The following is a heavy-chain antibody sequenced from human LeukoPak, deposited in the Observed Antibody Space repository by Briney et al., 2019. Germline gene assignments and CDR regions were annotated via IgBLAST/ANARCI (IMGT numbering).Heavy chain of an antibody. J-gene: IGHJ3*02. CDR1: GFTFSSYS. CDR3: ARADPEDDAFDI. CDR2: ISSSSSYI. Sequence: GGSLRLSCAASGFTFSSYSMNWVRQAPGKGLEWVSSISSSSSYIYYADSVKGRFTISRDNAKNSLYLQMNSLRAEDTAVYYCARADPEDDAFDIWGQGTMVTVSS. V-gene: IGHV3-21*01.